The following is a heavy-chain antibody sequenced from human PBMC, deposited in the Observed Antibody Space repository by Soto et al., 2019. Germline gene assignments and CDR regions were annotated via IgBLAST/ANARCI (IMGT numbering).Heavy chain of an antibody. J-gene: IGHJ4*02. CDR2: VHHSGTT. Sequence: PSETLSLTCGVSGGYVNTDYWWSWVRQAPGKGVEWIGEVHHSGTTNYIQPLTSRLTMSVDRSGNQVSLKPSSVAAAATAVYYCARGVSYRGVYWGQGPLVTV. D-gene: IGHD3-10*01. V-gene: IGHV4-4*02. CDR1: GGYVNTDYW. CDR3: ARGVSYRGVY.